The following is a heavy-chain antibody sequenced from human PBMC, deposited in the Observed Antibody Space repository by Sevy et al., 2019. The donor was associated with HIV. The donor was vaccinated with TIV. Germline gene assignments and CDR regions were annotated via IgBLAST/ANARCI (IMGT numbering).Heavy chain of an antibody. D-gene: IGHD1-26*01. CDR2: IYYSGGT. CDR3: ARGNSGSHGWFDP. V-gene: IGHV4-59*01. J-gene: IGHJ5*02. Sequence: SETLSLTCTVSGGSISNYYWNWIRQPPGKGLEWIGYIYYSGGTNYNPSLRSRVTMSADTSKNQFSLKLSFVTAADTAMYYCARGNSGSHGWFDPWGQGTLVTVSS. CDR1: GGSISNYY.